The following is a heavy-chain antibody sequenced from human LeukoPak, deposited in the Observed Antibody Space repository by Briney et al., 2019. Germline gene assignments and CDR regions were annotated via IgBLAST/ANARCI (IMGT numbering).Heavy chain of an antibody. CDR1: GGTFSSYA. V-gene: IGHV1-2*02. Sequence: ASVKVSCKASGGTFSSYAISWVRQAPGQGLEWMGWINPNSGGTNYAQKFQGRVTMTRDTSISTAYMELSRLRSDDTAVYYCARIDDFWSGYDYWGQGTLVTASS. D-gene: IGHD3-3*01. CDR2: INPNSGGT. J-gene: IGHJ4*02. CDR3: ARIDDFWSGYDY.